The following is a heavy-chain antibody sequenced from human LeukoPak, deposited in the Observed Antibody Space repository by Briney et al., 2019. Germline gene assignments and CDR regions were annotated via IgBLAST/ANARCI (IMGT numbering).Heavy chain of an antibody. CDR2: ISYDGSHK. CDR1: GFTFSSYD. V-gene: IGHV3-30*18. D-gene: IGHD3-10*02. J-gene: IGHJ6*04. Sequence: GGSLRLSCAASGFTFSSYDMHWVRQAPGKGLEWVALISYDGSHKYYAESVKGRFSISRDNSKNTLYLQMNSLRAEDTAVYYCAELGITMIGGVWGKGTTVTISS. CDR3: AELGITMIGGV.